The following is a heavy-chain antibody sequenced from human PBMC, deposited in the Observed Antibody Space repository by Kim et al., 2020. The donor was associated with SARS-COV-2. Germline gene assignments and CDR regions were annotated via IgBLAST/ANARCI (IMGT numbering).Heavy chain of an antibody. D-gene: IGHD6-13*01. J-gene: IGHJ4*02. Sequence: YADSVKGRFTISRDNSKNTLYLQVNSLRAEDTAVYYCAAAYSSSWYPFDYWGQGTLVTVSS. CDR3: AAAYSSSWYPFDY. V-gene: IGHV3-23*01.